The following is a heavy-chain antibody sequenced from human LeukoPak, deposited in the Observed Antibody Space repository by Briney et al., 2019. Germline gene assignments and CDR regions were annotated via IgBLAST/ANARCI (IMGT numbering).Heavy chain of an antibody. V-gene: IGHV4-34*01. CDR2: IYYSGTT. D-gene: IGHD3-10*01. Sequence: SETLSLTCAVYGGSFSGYYWSWIRQPPGKGLEWIGTIYYSGTTYYNPSLKSRVTISVDTSKNQFSLKLSSVTAADTAVYYCARQSYDAGSYSVLDHWGQGTLITVSS. J-gene: IGHJ4*02. CDR1: GGSFSGYY. CDR3: ARQSYDAGSYSVLDH.